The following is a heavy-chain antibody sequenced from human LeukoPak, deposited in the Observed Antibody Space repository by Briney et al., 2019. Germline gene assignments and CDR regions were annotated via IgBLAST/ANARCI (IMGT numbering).Heavy chain of an antibody. CDR1: GYTFTGYY. CDR3: ARDVGYDFWSGYLDV. J-gene: IGHJ6*04. D-gene: IGHD3-3*01. CDR2: INPNSGDT. Sequence: GASVKVSCKASGYTFTGYYMHWVRQAPGQGLEWMGWINPNSGDTNYAQKFQGRVTMTRDTSISTAYMELSRLRSDDTAVYYCARDVGYDFWSGYLDVWGKGTTVTVSS. V-gene: IGHV1-2*02.